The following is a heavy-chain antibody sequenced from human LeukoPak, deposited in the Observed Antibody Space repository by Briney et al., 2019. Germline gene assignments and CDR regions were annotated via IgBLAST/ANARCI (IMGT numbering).Heavy chain of an antibody. CDR2: ISSNGGST. Sequence: PGGSLRLSCSASGFTFSSYAMHWVRQAPGKGLEYVSAISSNGGSTYYADSVKGRFTISRDNYKNTLYLQMSSLRAEDTAVYYCVRLNEDYYYGMDVWGQGTTVTVSS. CDR1: GFTFSSYA. J-gene: IGHJ6*02. CDR3: VRLNEDYYYGMDV. V-gene: IGHV3-64D*09. D-gene: IGHD1-1*01.